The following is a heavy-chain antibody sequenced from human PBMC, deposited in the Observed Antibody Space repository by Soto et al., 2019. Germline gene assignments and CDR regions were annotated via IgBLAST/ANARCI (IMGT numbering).Heavy chain of an antibody. CDR2: ISGGGGTT. D-gene: IGHD2-2*01. J-gene: IGHJ4*01. V-gene: IGHV3-23*01. CDR3: AAVPRSRVK. Sequence: GGSLRLSCAASGFTFSSCAMSWVRQAPGKGLEKVSAISGGGGTTYYADSVKGRFTISRDDSKNTLYLQMNSLHAEETAVYFCAAVPRSRVKWGQGTLVTVSS. CDR1: GFTFSSCA.